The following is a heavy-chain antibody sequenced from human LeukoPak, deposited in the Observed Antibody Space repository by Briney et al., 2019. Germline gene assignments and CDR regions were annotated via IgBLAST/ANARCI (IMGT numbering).Heavy chain of an antibody. V-gene: IGHV1-69*04. Sequence: GASVKVSCKASGGTFSSYAISWVRQAPGQGLEWMGRIIPILGIANYAQKFQGRDTITADKSTSTAYMELSSLRSEDTAVYYCARDGFTVGYYYDSSGYYFIDYWGQGTLVTVSS. J-gene: IGHJ4*02. CDR1: GGTFSSYA. D-gene: IGHD3-22*01. CDR3: ARDGFTVGYYYDSSGYYFIDY. CDR2: IIPILGIA.